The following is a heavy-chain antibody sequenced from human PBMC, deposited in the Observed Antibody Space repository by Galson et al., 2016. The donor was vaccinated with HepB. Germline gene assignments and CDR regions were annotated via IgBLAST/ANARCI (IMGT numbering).Heavy chain of an antibody. CDR2: IKPDGREA. J-gene: IGHJ5*02. V-gene: IGHV3-7*03. CDR1: GFTFKKDW. CDR3: ARGTWTREA. Sequence: SLRLSCAVSGFTFKKDWMSWVRQAPGRGLEWVANIKPDGREAYYVDPVKGRFTVSRDNAKNSLYLQMNSLRVEDTAVYYCARGTWTREAWGQGTLVTVPS. D-gene: IGHD3/OR15-3a*01.